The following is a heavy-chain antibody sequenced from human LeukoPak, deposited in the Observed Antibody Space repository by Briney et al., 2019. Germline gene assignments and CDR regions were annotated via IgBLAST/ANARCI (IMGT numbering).Heavy chain of an antibody. Sequence: SETLSLTCTVSGGSISSHYWSWIRQPPGKGLEWIGYIDYIGSANYNPSLKSRVTISRDTSKNQFSLRLTSVTAADTAVYYCARTYYFASGSYYDGWGFDFWGQGTLVTVSS. CDR2: IDYIGSA. J-gene: IGHJ4*02. V-gene: IGHV4-59*11. CDR3: ARTYYFASGSYYDGWGFDF. D-gene: IGHD3-10*01. CDR1: GGSISSHY.